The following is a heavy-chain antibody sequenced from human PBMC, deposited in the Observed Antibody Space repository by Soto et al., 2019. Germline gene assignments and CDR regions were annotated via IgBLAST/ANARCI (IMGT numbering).Heavy chain of an antibody. CDR3: ARGSIVATSLPPFDY. V-gene: IGHV3-21*01. CDR2: ISTSSTYI. D-gene: IGHD5-12*01. CDR1: GFTFSSYS. Sequence: PGGSLRLSCAASGFTFSSYSMNWVRQAPGKGLEWVSSISTSSTYIYYADSVKGRFTVSRDNAKNSLYLQINSLRDEDTAVYYCARGSIVATSLPPFDYWGQGTQVTVSS. J-gene: IGHJ4*02.